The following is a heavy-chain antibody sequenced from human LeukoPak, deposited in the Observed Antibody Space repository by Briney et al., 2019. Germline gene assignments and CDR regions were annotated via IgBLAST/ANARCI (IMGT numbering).Heavy chain of an antibody. Sequence: SETLSLTCTVSGVSISSSSYYWGWIRQPPGKGLEGIGSIYYSGSTYYNPSLKSRVTISVYTSKHQSSLKLSSVPAADTAVYYCASGRLRYFDCLLGSFDYWGQGTLVTVSS. CDR1: GVSISSSSYY. V-gene: IGHV4-39*01. J-gene: IGHJ4*02. CDR2: IYYSGST. CDR3: ASGRLRYFDCLLGSFDY. D-gene: IGHD3-9*01.